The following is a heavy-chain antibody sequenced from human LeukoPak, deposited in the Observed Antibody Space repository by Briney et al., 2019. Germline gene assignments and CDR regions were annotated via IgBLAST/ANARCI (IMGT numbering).Heavy chain of an antibody. Sequence: SQTLSLTCTVSGGSISSGSYYWSWIRQPAGKGLEWIGRIYTSGSTNYNPSLKSRVTISVDTSKNQFSLKLGSVTAADTAVYYCARAGILMVYAAYYYYGMDVWGQGTTVTVSS. CDR2: IYTSGST. CDR1: GGSISSGSYY. CDR3: ARAGILMVYAAYYYYGMDV. J-gene: IGHJ6*02. D-gene: IGHD2-8*01. V-gene: IGHV4-61*02.